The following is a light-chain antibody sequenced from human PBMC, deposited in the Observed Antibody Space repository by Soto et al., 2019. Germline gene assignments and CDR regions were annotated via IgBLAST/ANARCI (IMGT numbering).Light chain of an antibody. CDR2: GAS. V-gene: IGKV3-15*01. Sequence: EIVLTQSPDTLSLSPGERATLSCRASQSVTSSYLGWYQQKPGQAPRLLIYGASTRATGIPARFSGSGSGTEFTLTISSLQSEDFAVYYCQQYNNWPQTFGQGTKVDIK. CDR1: QSVTSSY. CDR3: QQYNNWPQT. J-gene: IGKJ1*01.